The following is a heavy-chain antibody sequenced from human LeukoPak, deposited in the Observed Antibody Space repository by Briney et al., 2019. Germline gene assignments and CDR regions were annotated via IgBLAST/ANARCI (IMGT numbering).Heavy chain of an antibody. J-gene: IGHJ4*02. D-gene: IGHD6-13*01. CDR1: GGTFSSYA. Sequence: SVKVSCKASGGTFSSYAISWVRQAPGQGLEWMGGIIPIFGTANYAQKFQGRVTITADESTSTAYMELSSLRSEDTAVYYCASPLSTIIIAAARPFDYWGQGTLVTVSS. CDR2: IIPIFGTA. CDR3: ASPLSTIIIAAARPFDY. V-gene: IGHV1-69*01.